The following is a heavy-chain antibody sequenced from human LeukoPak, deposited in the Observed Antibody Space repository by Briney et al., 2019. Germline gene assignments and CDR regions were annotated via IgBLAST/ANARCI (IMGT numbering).Heavy chain of an antibody. V-gene: IGHV1-69*04. CDR3: ATPYSSSWAWWFDP. CDR2: IIPILGIA. CDR1: GYTFTNYG. J-gene: IGHJ5*02. D-gene: IGHD6-13*01. Sequence: SVRVSCKASGYTFTNYGISWVRQAPGQGLEWMGRIIPILGIANYAQKFQGRVTITADKSTSTAYMELSSLRSEDTAVYYCATPYSSSWAWWFDPWGQGTLVTVSS.